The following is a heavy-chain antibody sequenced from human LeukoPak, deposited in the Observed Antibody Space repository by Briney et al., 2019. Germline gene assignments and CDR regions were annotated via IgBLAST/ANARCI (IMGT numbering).Heavy chain of an antibody. CDR2: ISSSSSYI. J-gene: IGHJ4*02. V-gene: IGHV3-21*01. Sequence: GGSLRLSCAASGFTFSSYSMNWVRQAPGKGLEWVSSISSSSSYIYYADSVKGRFTISRDNAKNSLYLQMNSLRAEDTAVFYCARDYNWNPPDYWGQGTLVTVSS. CDR3: ARDYNWNPPDY. D-gene: IGHD1-1*01. CDR1: GFTFSSYS.